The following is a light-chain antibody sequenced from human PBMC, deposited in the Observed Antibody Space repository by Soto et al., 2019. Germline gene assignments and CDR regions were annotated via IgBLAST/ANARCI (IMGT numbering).Light chain of an antibody. CDR3: QQYYTTPWT. CDR1: QTVLHSSNNYNY. V-gene: IGKV4-1*01. J-gene: IGKJ1*01. Sequence: DILMTQSPDSLAVSLGERATINCKSSQTVLHSSNNYNYLAWYQQRPGQSPKLPIYWAFTREFGVPDRFSGSGSGTDFTLTISSLQAEDVAVYYCQQYYTTPWTFGQGTKVDIK. CDR2: WAF.